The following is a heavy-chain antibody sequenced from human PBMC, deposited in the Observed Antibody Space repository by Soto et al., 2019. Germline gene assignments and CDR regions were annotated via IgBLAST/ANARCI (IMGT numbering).Heavy chain of an antibody. J-gene: IGHJ4*02. D-gene: IGHD3-10*01. CDR2: IWYNGNNK. V-gene: IGHV3-33*01. CDR1: GFTFSSYG. CDR3: ARDPLYFGDLWGYYFDS. Sequence: QVQLVESGGGVVQPGRSLRLSCAASGFTFSSYGMHWVRQAPGKGLEWVAVIWYNGNNKYYADSVKGRFTISRDNSNNTLYLQMNSLRAEDTAVYYCARDPLYFGDLWGYYFDSWGQGTLVTVSS.